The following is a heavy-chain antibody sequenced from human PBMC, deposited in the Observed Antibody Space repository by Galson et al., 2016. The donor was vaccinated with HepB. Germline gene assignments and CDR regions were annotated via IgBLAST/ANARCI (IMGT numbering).Heavy chain of an antibody. Sequence: SLRLSCAASGFAFTNYWMNWVRQAPGKGLVWVSRISGDGSRVNYADFVKGRVTFSRDNAKNTLYLQMNSLRAEDTAVYYCARDFSSYDEYFDLWGQGTLVTVSS. D-gene: IGHD3-3*01. CDR2: ISGDGSRV. V-gene: IGHV3-74*01. J-gene: IGHJ4*02. CDR1: GFAFTNYW. CDR3: ARDFSSYDEYFDL.